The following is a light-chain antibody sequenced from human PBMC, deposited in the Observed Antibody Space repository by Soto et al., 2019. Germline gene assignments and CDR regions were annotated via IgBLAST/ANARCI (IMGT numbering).Light chain of an antibody. CDR1: QSVRNY. CDR2: GAS. V-gene: IGKV3-11*01. J-gene: IGKJ1*01. CDR3: QQRYTWLPGWM. Sequence: IMLTQSPATLSLSPGERATLSCRASQSVRNYLAWYQQKPGQAPRLLIYGASNSAAGVPARFSGSGSGTDFTLTLTALEPSDFSFSYCQQRYTWLPGWMFGHGTRVELK.